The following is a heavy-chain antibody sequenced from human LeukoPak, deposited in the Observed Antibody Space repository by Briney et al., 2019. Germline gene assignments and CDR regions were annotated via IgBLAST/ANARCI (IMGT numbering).Heavy chain of an antibody. V-gene: IGHV3-30*03. D-gene: IGHD3-3*01. CDR1: GFTFSRHG. CDR2: ISNDGSRK. J-gene: IGHJ4*02. CDR3: ARDRAWNYFDY. Sequence: GRSLRLSCAPSGFTFSRHGMHWVRQAPGKGLEWVAIISNDGSRKYYAHSVEGRFTISRDNSKNTLYLQMNSLRAEDTAVYYCARDRAWNYFDYWGQGTLVTVSS.